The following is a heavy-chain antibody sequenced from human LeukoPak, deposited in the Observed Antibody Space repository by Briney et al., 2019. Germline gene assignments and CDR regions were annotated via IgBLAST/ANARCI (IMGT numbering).Heavy chain of an antibody. CDR1: GYTLTELS. CDR3: ATDRYCSGGSCYSGVDWGVP. V-gene: IGHV1-24*01. J-gene: IGHJ5*02. Sequence: ASVKVSCKVSGYTLTELSMHWVRQAPGKGLEWMGGFDPEDGETIYAQKFQGRVTMTEDTSTDTAHMELSSLRSEDTAVYYSATDRYCSGGSCYSGVDWGVPWGQGPLVTVSS. CDR2: FDPEDGET. D-gene: IGHD2-15*01.